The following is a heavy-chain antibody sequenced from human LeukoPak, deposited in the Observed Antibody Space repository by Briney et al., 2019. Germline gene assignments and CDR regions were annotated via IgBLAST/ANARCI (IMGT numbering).Heavy chain of an antibody. Sequence: ESLNISCQGSGYSFPSFLIGWVRQAPGKGLGLMGIIYSGDSDTRYTAPYQGSDTISADKSIRTAYLQRSSLKAADTAMYYCARRGDRRGDSGGGFFDYWGQGTLVTVSS. D-gene: IGHD3-16*01. J-gene: IGHJ4*02. V-gene: IGHV5-51*01. CDR3: ARRGDRRGDSGGGFFDY. CDR2: IYSGDSDT. CDR1: GYSFPSFL.